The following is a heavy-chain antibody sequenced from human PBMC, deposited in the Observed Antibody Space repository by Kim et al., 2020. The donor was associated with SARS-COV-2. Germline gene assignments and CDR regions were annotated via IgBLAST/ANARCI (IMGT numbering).Heavy chain of an antibody. D-gene: IGHD6-13*01. CDR2: IYYSGST. CDR1: GGSISSSSYY. CDR3: ASLDSSSWYNWFDP. V-gene: IGHV4-39*01. J-gene: IGHJ5*02. Sequence: SETLSLTCTVSGGSISSSSYYWGWIRQPPGKGLEWIGSIYYSGSTYYNPSLRSRVTISVDTSKNQFSLKLSSVTAADTAVYYCASLDSSSWYNWFDPWGQGTLVTVSS.